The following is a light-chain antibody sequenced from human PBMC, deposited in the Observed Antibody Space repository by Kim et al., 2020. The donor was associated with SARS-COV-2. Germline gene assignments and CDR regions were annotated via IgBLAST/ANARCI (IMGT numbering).Light chain of an antibody. J-gene: IGKJ4*01. CDR2: DAS. CDR1: QNFDTH. V-gene: IGKV3-11*01. CDR3: QQRDSWPPAVT. Sequence: AGDRATLLSRAIQNFDTHLAWYQQRPGQAPRLLVDDASNRATGVPDRFSGSGSGTDFTLTTSSLEPEDFSIYYCQQRDSWPPAVTCGGGTKVDVK.